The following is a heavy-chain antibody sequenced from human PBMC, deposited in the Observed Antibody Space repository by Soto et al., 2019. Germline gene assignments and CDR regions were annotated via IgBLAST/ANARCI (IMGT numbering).Heavy chain of an antibody. CDR3: AISACCSVGECTTQSLYYFDY. CDR2: INPNTGGT. V-gene: IGHV1-2*02. D-gene: IGHD2-8*02. J-gene: IGHJ4*02. CDR1: GYTFNGHH. Sequence: ASVKVSCKASGYTFNGHHIHWVRQAPGQALEWVGWINPNTGGTNYAQKFQGRVTMTRDTSISTAYMELSRLRSDVAAVYYCAISACCSVGECTTQSLYYFDYWGQGTVVTVAS.